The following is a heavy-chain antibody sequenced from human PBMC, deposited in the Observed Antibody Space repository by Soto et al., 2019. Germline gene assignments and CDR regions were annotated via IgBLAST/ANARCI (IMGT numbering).Heavy chain of an antibody. CDR2: MNPNSGTT. CDR3: ARPYYSGWFLFTS. D-gene: IGHD6-19*01. CDR1: GYTFTSFD. J-gene: IGHJ5*02. V-gene: IGHV1-8*01. Sequence: QVQLVQSGAEVKKPGASVKVSCKASGYTFTSFDIHWVRQATGQGLEWMGWMNPNSGTTNYALKCQDRVTMTRNTSISTAYMEVSSLRSEDTAVYYCARPYYSGWFLFTSWGQGTLVTVSS.